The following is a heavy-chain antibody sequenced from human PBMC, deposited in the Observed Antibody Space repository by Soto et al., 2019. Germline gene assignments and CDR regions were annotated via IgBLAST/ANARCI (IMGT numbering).Heavy chain of an antibody. CDR2: ISYDGSNK. CDR3: AKGGGRRYYYYYGMDV. J-gene: IGHJ6*02. CDR1: GFTFSSYG. V-gene: IGHV3-30*18. D-gene: IGHD3-16*01. Sequence: QVQLVESGGGVVQPGRSLRLSCAASGFTFSSYGMHWVRQAPGKGLEWGAVISYDGSNKYYADSVKGRFTISRDNSKNTLYLQMESLRDEDTAVYYCAKGGGRRYYYYYGMDVWGQGTTVTVSS.